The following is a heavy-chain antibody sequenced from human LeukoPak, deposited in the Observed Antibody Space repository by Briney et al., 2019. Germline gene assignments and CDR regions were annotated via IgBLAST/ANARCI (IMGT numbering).Heavy chain of an antibody. CDR2: IHYSGST. CDR1: GGSISSYY. Sequence: SETLSFICTVSGGSISSYYWSWIRQPPGKGLEWIGYIHYSGSTNNNPSLKSRVTISVDTSKNQFSLKLSSVTAADTAVYYCARVRGYCSSPSCYMFDYWGQGTLVTVSS. J-gene: IGHJ4*02. CDR3: ARVRGYCSSPSCYMFDY. V-gene: IGHV4-59*01. D-gene: IGHD2-2*02.